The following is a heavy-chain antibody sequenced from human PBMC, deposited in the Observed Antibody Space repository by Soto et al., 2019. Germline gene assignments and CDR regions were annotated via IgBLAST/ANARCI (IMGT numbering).Heavy chain of an antibody. J-gene: IGHJ5*02. Sequence: QVQLVQSGAEVKKPGSSVNVSCKTSGGTFGNSAVTWVRQAPGQGLEWMGGIVPMFGTANYAQKFQGRLTXXXXXXXXXXXXXXXXXXXXXXXXXXXXXXXXXXXXXXXXXXXXXWFDPWGQGTLVTVSS. CDR1: GGTFGNSA. CDR3: XXXXXXXXXXXXXXXXXXWFDP. V-gene: IGHV1-69*05. CDR2: IVPMFGTA.